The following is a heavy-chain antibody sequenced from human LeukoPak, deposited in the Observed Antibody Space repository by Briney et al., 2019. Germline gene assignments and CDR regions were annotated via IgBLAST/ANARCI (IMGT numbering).Heavy chain of an antibody. CDR1: GYAFTSYA. D-gene: IGHD5-18*01. CDR2: IIPILGIA. Sequence: ASVKVSCKASGYAFTSYAMHWVRQAPGQGLEWMGRIIPILGIANYAQKFQGRVTITADKSTSTAYMELSSLRSEDTAVYYCARGGDTAMVVHDYWGQGTLVTVSS. V-gene: IGHV1-69*04. CDR3: ARGGDTAMVVHDY. J-gene: IGHJ4*02.